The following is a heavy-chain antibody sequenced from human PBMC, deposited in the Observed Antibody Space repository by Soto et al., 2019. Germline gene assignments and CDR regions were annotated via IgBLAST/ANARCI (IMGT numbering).Heavy chain of an antibody. J-gene: IGHJ4*02. Sequence: SETLSLTCALSVVSIIDNRHTWSWIRQPPGKALEWIGYIDNRGNTYYHPSFLRRAALSVDTSRNQFALKLTSVTAADTAVYFCARARGGYYLVNWGQGTLVNVSS. CDR3: ARARGGYYLVN. D-gene: IGHD5-18*01. CDR2: IDNRGNT. V-gene: IGHV4-30-2*01. CDR1: VVSIIDNRHT.